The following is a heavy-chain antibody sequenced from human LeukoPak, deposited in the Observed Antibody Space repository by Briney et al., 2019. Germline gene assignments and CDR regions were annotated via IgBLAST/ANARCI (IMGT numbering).Heavy chain of an antibody. J-gene: IGHJ3*02. D-gene: IGHD2-15*01. CDR2: ISGSGGST. CDR3: AKGLVVVAATRFGAFDI. CDR1: GFTFKSHA. V-gene: IGHV3-23*01. Sequence: GGSLRLCCAASGFTFKSHAMSWVRQAPGKGLEWVSSISGSGGSTYYADSVKGRFTISRDNSKNTLYLQVNSLRAEDTAVYYCAKGLVVVAATRFGAFDIWGQGTMVTVSS.